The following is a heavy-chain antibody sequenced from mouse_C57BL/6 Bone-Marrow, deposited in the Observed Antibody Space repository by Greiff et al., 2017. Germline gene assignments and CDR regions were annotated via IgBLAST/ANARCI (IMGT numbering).Heavy chain of an antibody. D-gene: IGHD1-1*01. CDR2: IYPGDGDT. CDR3: ARIPPITTVVAPYAMDY. J-gene: IGHJ4*01. V-gene: IGHV1-80*01. CDR1: GYAFSSYW. Sequence: QVQLQQSGAELVKPGASVKISCKASGYAFSSYWMNWVKQRPGKGLEWIGQIYPGDGDTNYNGTFKGKATLTADKSSSTAYMQLSSLTSEDSAVYFCARIPPITTVVAPYAMDYWGQGTSVTVSS.